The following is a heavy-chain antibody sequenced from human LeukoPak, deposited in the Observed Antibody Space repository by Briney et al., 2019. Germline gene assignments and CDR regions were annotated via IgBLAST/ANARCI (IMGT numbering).Heavy chain of an antibody. V-gene: IGHV3-21*01. Sequence: GGSLRLSCAASGLTFSSYSMNWVRQAPGKGLQWLSSISSSSSYIYYADSVKGRFTISRDNAKNSLYLQMNSLRAEDTAVYYCARVTDLLWFGESQHDYWGQGTLVTVSS. CDR2: ISSSSSYI. D-gene: IGHD3-10*01. J-gene: IGHJ4*02. CDR3: ARVTDLLWFGESQHDY. CDR1: GLTFSSYS.